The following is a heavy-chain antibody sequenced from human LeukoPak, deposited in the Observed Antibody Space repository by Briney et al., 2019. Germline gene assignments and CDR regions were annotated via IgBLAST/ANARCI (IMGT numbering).Heavy chain of an antibody. CDR2: IWYDGSKK. V-gene: IGHV3-33*01. Sequence: GRSLRLSCAASGFTFSSFGIHWVRQAPGKGLEWVAIIWYDGSKKYYAESVKGRFTISRDDSKNTLYLQMNGLRVEDTGLYYCARVQGQTGNFDYWGQGTLVTVSS. J-gene: IGHJ4*02. D-gene: IGHD7-27*01. CDR3: ARVQGQTGNFDY. CDR1: GFTFSSFG.